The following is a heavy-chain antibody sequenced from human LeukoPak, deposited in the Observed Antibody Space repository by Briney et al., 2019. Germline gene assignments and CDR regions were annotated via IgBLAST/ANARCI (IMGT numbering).Heavy chain of an antibody. D-gene: IGHD5-18*01. J-gene: IGHJ3*02. V-gene: IGHV4-38-2*02. CDR2: IYHSGSA. CDR3: AWAGYSYGSGRAFDI. CDR1: GYSISSGYY. Sequence: PSETLSLTCTVSGYSISSGYYWGWIRQPPGKGLEWIGSIYHSGSAYYNPSLKSRVTISVDTSKNQFSLKLSSVTAADTAVYYCAWAGYSYGSGRAFDIWGQGTMVTVSS.